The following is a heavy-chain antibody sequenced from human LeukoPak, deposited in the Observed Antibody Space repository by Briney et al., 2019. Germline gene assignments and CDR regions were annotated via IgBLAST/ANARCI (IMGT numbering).Heavy chain of an antibody. CDR1: GGSISSYY. J-gene: IGHJ6*02. CDR3: ARGLGSPSDV. Sequence: PSENLSLTSTVSGGSISSYYWSWIRQPPGKGLEWIGYIYYSGSTNYNPSLKSRVTISVNTSKNQFSLKLSSVTAADTAVYYCARGLGSPSDVWGQGTTVTVSS. CDR2: IYYSGST. D-gene: IGHD3-16*01. V-gene: IGHV4-59*01.